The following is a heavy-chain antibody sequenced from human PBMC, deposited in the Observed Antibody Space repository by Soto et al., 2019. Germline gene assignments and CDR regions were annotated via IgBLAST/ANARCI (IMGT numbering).Heavy chain of an antibody. CDR1: GGTFSSYA. Sequence: QVQLVQSGAEVKKPGSSVKVSCKASGGTFSSYAINWVRQAPGQGLEWMGGIIPIFGTADYAQKFQGRVTITADDSTSTAYMELSSLRSEDTAVYYCARSLTGTYYFYGMDVWGQGTTVTVSS. J-gene: IGHJ6*02. CDR3: ARSLTGTYYFYGMDV. D-gene: IGHD1-20*01. CDR2: IIPIFGTA. V-gene: IGHV1-69*12.